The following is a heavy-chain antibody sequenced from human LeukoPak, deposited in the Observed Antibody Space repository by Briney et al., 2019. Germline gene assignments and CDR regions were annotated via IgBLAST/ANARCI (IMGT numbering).Heavy chain of an antibody. CDR3: ARDLANWGNWYFDL. CDR2: IYTSGST. J-gene: IGHJ2*01. D-gene: IGHD7-27*01. CDR1: GGSISSYY. V-gene: IGHV4-4*07. Sequence: SETLSLTCTVSGGSISSYYWSWIRQPAGKGLEWIGRIYTSGSTNYNPSLKSRVTISVDTSKNQFSLKLSSVTAADTAVYYCARDLANWGNWYFDLWGRGTLVTVSS.